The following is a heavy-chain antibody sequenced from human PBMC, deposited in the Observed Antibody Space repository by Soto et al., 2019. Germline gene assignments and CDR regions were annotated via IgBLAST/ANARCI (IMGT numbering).Heavy chain of an antibody. D-gene: IGHD3-10*01. CDR1: GFTSSNYW. CDR2: IKSDGSST. Sequence: PGGSLRLSCGASGFTSSNYWMHWVRQAPGKGLVWVSRIKSDGSSTSYADSVKGRFTISRDNAKNTLDLQMHGLRAEDMAVYYCARSVRSGSFPYYYYAMDVWGQGTTVTVSS. V-gene: IGHV3-74*01. J-gene: IGHJ6*02. CDR3: ARSVRSGSFPYYYYAMDV.